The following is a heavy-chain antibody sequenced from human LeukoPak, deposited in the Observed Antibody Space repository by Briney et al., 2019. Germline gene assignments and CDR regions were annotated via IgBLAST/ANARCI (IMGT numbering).Heavy chain of an antibody. CDR3: VKDSSWMGEYYFDY. V-gene: IGHV3-23*01. Sequence: GGSLRLSCAASGFTFSSYAMSWVRQAPGKGLEWVSAISGSGGSTDYADSVKGRFTISRDNSKNTLYLQMNSLRADDTAVYYCVKDSSWMGEYYFDYWGQGTLVTVSS. CDR1: GFTFSSYA. J-gene: IGHJ4*02. CDR2: ISGSGGST. D-gene: IGHD3-16*01.